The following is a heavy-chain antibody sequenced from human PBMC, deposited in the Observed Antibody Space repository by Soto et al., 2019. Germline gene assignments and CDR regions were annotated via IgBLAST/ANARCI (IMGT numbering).Heavy chain of an antibody. CDR2: IYYSGST. J-gene: IGHJ6*02. D-gene: IGHD1-7*01. CDR1: GGSISSGGYY. Sequence: SETLSLTCTVSGGSISSGGYYWSWIRQHPGKGLEWIGYIYYSGSTYYNPSLKSRVTISVDTSKNQFSLKLSSVTAADTAVYYCARDGSVGTTYHYYYGMDVWGQGTTVTVSS. V-gene: IGHV4-31*03. CDR3: ARDGSVGTTYHYYYGMDV.